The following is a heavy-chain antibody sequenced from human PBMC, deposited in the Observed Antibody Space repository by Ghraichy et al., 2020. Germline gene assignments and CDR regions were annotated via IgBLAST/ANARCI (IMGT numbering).Heavy chain of an antibody. CDR1: RFTLTTYW. CDR3: ARGHIAMGY. CDR2: IDSDGSTT. J-gene: IGHJ4*02. V-gene: IGHV3-74*01. D-gene: IGHD6-19*01. Sequence: GESLNISCAASRFTLTTYWMHWVRQAPGKGLVWVSRIDSDGSTTDYADSVKGRFTISRDNGKNTLYLQMNSLRAEDTAVYYCARGHIAMGYWGQGTLVTVSS.